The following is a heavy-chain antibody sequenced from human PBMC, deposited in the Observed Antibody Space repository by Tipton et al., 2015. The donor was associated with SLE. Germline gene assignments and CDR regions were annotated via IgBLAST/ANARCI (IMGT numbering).Heavy chain of an antibody. D-gene: IGHD5/OR15-5a*01. Sequence: LRLSCTVSGGSIRSYYWSWIRQPPGKRLEWIGYIDYTRGMKYHPSLESRVTISLDTSKNQFSLRLNSVTTADTAIYFCARETPNMVSTTDAFEIWGQGTTVIVSS. V-gene: IGHV4-59*01. CDR1: GGSIRSYY. CDR3: ARETPNMVSTTDAFEI. J-gene: IGHJ3*02. CDR2: IDYTRGM.